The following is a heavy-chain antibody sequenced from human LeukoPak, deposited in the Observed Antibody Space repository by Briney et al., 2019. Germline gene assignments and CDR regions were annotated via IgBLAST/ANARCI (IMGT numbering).Heavy chain of an antibody. Sequence: GGSLRLSCAASGFTFSNYAMSWVRQAPGKGLEWVSIIGAGGFKTYYADSVKGRFTISRDNSKNTLYLRMNSLRAEDTAVYYCAKVDSSGWYVSSPDYWGQGTLVTVSS. J-gene: IGHJ4*02. CDR1: GFTFSNYA. D-gene: IGHD6-19*01. CDR2: IGAGGFKT. V-gene: IGHV3-23*01. CDR3: AKVDSSGWYVSSPDY.